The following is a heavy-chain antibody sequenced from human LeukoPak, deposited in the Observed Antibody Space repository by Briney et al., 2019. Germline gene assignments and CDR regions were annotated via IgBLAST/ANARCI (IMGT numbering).Heavy chain of an antibody. V-gene: IGHV3-23*01. CDR2: ISGSGGST. J-gene: IGHJ5*02. D-gene: IGHD2-2*03. CDR3: AKDGYCSSTSCYDNNWFDP. Sequence: GGSLRLSCAASGFTFSSYAVSWVRQAPGKGLEWVSAISGSGGSTYYADSVKGRFTISRDNSKNTLYLQMNSLRAEDTAVYYCAKDGYCSSTSCYDNNWFDPWGRGTLVTVSS. CDR1: GFTFSSYA.